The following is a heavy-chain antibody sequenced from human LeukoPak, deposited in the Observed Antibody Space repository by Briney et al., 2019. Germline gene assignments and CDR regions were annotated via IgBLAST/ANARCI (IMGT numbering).Heavy chain of an antibody. CDR3: AKAGAAAFYYYYGMDV. CDR1: GFTVSSNY. D-gene: IGHD6-13*01. J-gene: IGHJ6*02. V-gene: IGHV3-53*01. Sequence: GGSLRLSCAASGFTVSSNYMSWVRQAPGEGLEWVSVIYSGGSTYYADSVKGRFTISRDNSKNTLYLQMNSLRAEDTAVYYCAKAGAAAFYYYYGMDVWGQGTTVTVSS. CDR2: IYSGGST.